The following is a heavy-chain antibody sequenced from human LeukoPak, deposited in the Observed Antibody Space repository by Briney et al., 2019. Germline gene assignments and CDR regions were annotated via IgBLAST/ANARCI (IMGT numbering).Heavy chain of an antibody. CDR3: ARSIIGWYRRRFDP. V-gene: IGHV4-34*01. J-gene: IGHJ5*02. CDR2: INHSGST. D-gene: IGHD6-19*01. CDR1: GGSFSGYY. Sequence: SETLSLTCAVYGGSFSGYYWSWIRQPPGKGLEWIGEINHSGSTNYNPSLKSRVTISVDTSKNQFSLKLSSVTAADTAVYYCARSIIGWYRRRFDPWGQGTLVTVSS.